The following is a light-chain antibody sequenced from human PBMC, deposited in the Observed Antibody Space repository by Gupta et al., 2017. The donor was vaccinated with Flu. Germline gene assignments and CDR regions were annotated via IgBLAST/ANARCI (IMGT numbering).Light chain of an antibody. CDR1: ALPKKY. V-gene: IGLV3-10*01. CDR2: EDR. CDR3: YSTDTSGNHRV. J-gene: IGLJ3*02. Sequence: GDALPKKYAYWYPQKSGQAPVLIIYEDRKRPSGIPERFSGSSSVTMATLTISGAQVEDEAGYYCYSTDTSGNHRVFGGGTNLTVL.